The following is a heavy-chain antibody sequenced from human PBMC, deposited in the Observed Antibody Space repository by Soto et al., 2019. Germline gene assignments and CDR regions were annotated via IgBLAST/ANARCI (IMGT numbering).Heavy chain of an antibody. CDR3: AAGYSSGYRGQSPQVGY. CDR2: ISGSGGST. V-gene: IGHV3-23*01. CDR1: GFTFSSYA. Sequence: PGGSLRLSCAASGFTFSSYAMSWVRQAPGKGLEWVSAISGSGGSTYYADSVKGRFTISRDNSKNTLYLQMNSLRAEDTAVYYCAAGYSSGYRGQSPQVGYWGQGTLVTVSS. D-gene: IGHD6-19*01. J-gene: IGHJ4*02.